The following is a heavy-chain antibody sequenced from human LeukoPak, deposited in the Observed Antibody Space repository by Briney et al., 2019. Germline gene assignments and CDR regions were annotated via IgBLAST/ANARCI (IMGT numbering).Heavy chain of an antibody. CDR1: GGTFSSYA. D-gene: IGHD2-2*02. CDR2: IIPIFCTA. J-gene: IGHJ5*02. Sequence: SVKVSCKASGGTFSSYAISWVRQAPGQGLEWMGGIIPIFCTANYAKKFQGRVTITTDESTGTDYMELSILRSEDTAVYYCARTPPGRGTVVPAAIRGWFDPWGQGTLVTVSS. CDR3: ARTPPGRGTVVPAAIRGWFDP. V-gene: IGHV1-69*05.